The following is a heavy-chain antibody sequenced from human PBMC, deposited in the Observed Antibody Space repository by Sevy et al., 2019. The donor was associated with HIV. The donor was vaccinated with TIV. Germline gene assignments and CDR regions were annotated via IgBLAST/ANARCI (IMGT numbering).Heavy chain of an antibody. D-gene: IGHD2-15*01. Sequence: SQTLSLTCTVSGGSISSYYWSWIRQPPGKGLEWIGYIYYSGSTNYNPSLKSRVTISVVTSKNQFSLKLSSVTAADTAVYYCARAIAPTVVAATPFFFGWFDPWGQGTLVTVSS. CDR1: GGSISSYY. CDR3: ARAIAPTVVAATPFFFGWFDP. CDR2: IYYSGST. J-gene: IGHJ5*02. V-gene: IGHV4-59*01.